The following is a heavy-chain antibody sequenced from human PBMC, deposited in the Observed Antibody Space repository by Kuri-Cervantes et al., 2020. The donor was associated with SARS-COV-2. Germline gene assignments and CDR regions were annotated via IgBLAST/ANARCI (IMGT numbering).Heavy chain of an antibody. Sequence: GEYLIISWTSSGFTYGDYAMCLVRQAPGKGLECVGFCRSKAYGGTTEYAASVKGRFTISRDDSKSIAYLQMNSLKTEDTAVYYCASNDFWSGYYFGSWGQGTLVTVSS. CDR3: ASNDFWSGYYFGS. V-gene: IGHV3-49*04. CDR1: GFTYGDYA. D-gene: IGHD3-3*01. J-gene: IGHJ4*02. CDR2: CRSKAYGGTT.